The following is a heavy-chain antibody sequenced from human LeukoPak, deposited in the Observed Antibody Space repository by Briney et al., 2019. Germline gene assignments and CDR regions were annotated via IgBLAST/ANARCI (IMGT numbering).Heavy chain of an antibody. V-gene: IGHV3-11*04. CDR1: GFTFSDYY. CDR2: ISSSGSTI. D-gene: IGHD3/OR15-3a*01. J-gene: IGHJ6*02. Sequence: KAGGSLRLSCAASGFTFSDYYMSWIRQAPGKGLEWVSYISSSGSTIYYADPVKGRFTISRDNAKNSLYLQMNSLRAEDTAVYYCARGGVGLLIIPGWEYDNYGLDVWGQGTTVTVSS. CDR3: ARGGVGLLIIPGWEYDNYGLDV.